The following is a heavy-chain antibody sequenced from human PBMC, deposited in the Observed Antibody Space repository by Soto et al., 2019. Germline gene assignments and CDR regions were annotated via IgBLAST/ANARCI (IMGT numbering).Heavy chain of an antibody. D-gene: IGHD5-18*01. V-gene: IGHV4-34*01. CDR1: GGCFSGYY. CDR3: ARVVRYSYGKGYYYYYGKDV. Sequence: YEILSLTCAVYGGCFSGYYWSCIRQPPGKGLEWIGEINHSGSTNYNPSLKSRVTISVDTSKNQFSLKLRSVTAADTAVYYCARVVRYSYGKGYYYYYGKDVWGHGSPATVSS. CDR2: INHSGST. J-gene: IGHJ6*02.